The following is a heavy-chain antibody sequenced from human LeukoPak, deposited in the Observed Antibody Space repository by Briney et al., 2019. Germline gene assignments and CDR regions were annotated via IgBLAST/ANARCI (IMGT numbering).Heavy chain of an antibody. CDR2: IGNTET. V-gene: IGHV3-74*01. CDR1: GFTFSSYW. CDR3: AKDWIQFNRVFDCFDS. J-gene: IGHJ4*02. Sequence: GGSLRLSCAASGFTFSSYWMHWVRQAPGKGLVWVATIGNTETFYADSVTGRFTISRDNSKNTVNLQMNRLRVEDTAIYYCAKDWIQFNRVFDCFDSWGQGTLVTVSS. D-gene: IGHD5-18*01.